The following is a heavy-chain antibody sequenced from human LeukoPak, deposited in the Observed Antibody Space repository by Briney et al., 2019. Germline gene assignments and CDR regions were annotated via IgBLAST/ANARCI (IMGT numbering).Heavy chain of an antibody. CDR1: GFTFSSYW. Sequence: GGSLRLSCAASGFTFSSYWMSWVRQAPGKGLEWVANIKQDGSEKYYVDSVKGRFTISRDNAKNSLYLQMNSLRAEDTAVYYCGRVFEVPTGMGLDYWGQGTLVTVSS. D-gene: IGHD2-2*01. CDR2: IKQDGSEK. V-gene: IGHV3-7*01. CDR3: GRVFEVPTGMGLDY. J-gene: IGHJ4*02.